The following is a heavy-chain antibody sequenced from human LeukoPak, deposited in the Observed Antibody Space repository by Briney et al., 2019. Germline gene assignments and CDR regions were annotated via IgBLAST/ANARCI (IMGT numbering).Heavy chain of an antibody. CDR1: GGSISRSSNY. Sequence: PSETLSLTCTVSGGSISRSSNYWGWIRQPPGKGLEWIGSIYYSGSTYYNPSLKSRVTISVDASKNQFSLKLSSVTAADTAVYYCARLKIQLWPTYWGQGTLVTVSS. D-gene: IGHD5-18*01. CDR3: ARLKIQLWPTY. CDR2: IYYSGST. J-gene: IGHJ4*02. V-gene: IGHV4-39*01.